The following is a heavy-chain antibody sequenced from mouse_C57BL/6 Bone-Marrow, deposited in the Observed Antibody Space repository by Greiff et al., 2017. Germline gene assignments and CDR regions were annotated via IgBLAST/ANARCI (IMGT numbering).Heavy chain of an antibody. V-gene: IGHV1-64*01. D-gene: IGHD2-4*01. CDR1: GYTFTSYW. J-gene: IGHJ4*01. CDR2: IHPNSGST. CDR3: ARERLRRYYAMDY. Sequence: VQLQQPGAELVKPGASVKLSCKASGYTFTSYWMHWVKPRPGQGLEWIGMIHPNSGSTNYNEKFKSKATLTVDKSSSTAYMQLSSLTSEDSAVYYCARERLRRYYAMDYWGQGTSVTVSS.